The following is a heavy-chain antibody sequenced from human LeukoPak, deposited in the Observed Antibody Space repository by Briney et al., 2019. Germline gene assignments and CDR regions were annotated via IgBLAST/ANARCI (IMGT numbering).Heavy chain of an antibody. Sequence: GGSLRLSCAASGFTVSSNYMSWVRQAPGKGLEWVSVIYSGGSTYYADSVKGRFTIFRDNSKNTLYLQMNSLRAEDTAVYYCAKDRIPATRGIDYWGQGTLVTVSS. V-gene: IGHV3-53*01. D-gene: IGHD6-25*01. J-gene: IGHJ4*02. CDR1: GFTVSSNY. CDR3: AKDRIPATRGIDY. CDR2: IYSGGST.